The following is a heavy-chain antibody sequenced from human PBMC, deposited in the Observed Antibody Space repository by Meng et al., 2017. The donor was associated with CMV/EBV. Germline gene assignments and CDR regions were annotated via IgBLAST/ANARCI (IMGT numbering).Heavy chain of an antibody. D-gene: IGHD1-26*01. CDR1: GGSFSAYY. CDR3: ARGGGGEWELLHYFDY. CDR2: INHSGST. Sequence: QVQGQEWGAGPFEPSGTLSLACAVYGGSFSAYYWRWIRQPPGKGLEWNGEINHSGSTNYNPSLKSRVTISVDTSKNQFSLKLSSVTAADTAVYYCARGGGGEWELLHYFDYWGQGTLVTVSS. V-gene: IGHV4-34*01. J-gene: IGHJ4*02.